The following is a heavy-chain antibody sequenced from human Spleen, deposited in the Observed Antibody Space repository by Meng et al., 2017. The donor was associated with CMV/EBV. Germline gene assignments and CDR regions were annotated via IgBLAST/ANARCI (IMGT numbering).Heavy chain of an antibody. CDR1: GGTLSRYG. Sequence: SVKVSCKTSGGTLSRYGFSWVRQAPGQGLEWMGGTVPILGLTKSAQRFQGRVTITADTSTSTAYMELRSLTSEDTAVYYCVRTLGEVQPERRLKEPFYYGLDVWGQGTTVTVSS. V-gene: IGHV1-69*10. J-gene: IGHJ6*02. D-gene: IGHD1-1*01. CDR3: VRTLGEVQPERRLKEPFYYGLDV. CDR2: TVPILGLT.